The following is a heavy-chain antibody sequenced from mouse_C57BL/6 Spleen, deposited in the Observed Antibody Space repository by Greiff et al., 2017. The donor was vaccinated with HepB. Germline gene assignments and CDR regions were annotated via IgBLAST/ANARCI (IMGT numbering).Heavy chain of an antibody. J-gene: IGHJ2*01. D-gene: IGHD1-1*01. CDR2: IHPNSGST. V-gene: IGHV1-64*01. CDR3: ARSRDYGSSYGY. Sequence: VQLQQPGAELVKPGASVKLSCKASGYTFTSYWMHWVKQRPGQGLEWIGMIHPNSGSTNYNEKFKSKATLTVDKSSSTAYMQLSSLTSEDYAVYYCARSRDYGSSYGYWGQGTTLTVSS. CDR1: GYTFTSYW.